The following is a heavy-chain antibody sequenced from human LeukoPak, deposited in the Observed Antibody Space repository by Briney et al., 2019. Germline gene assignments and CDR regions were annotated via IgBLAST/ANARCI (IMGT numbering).Heavy chain of an antibody. D-gene: IGHD3-10*01. CDR2: IYYSGST. J-gene: IGHJ4*02. CDR3: ARYWGAYYGSGSYYYFDY. CDR1: GGSISSGGYY. Sequence: SETLSLTCTVSGGSISSGGYYWSWIRQHPGKGLEWIGYIYYSGSTYYNPSLKSRVTISVDTSKNQFSLKLSSVTAADTAVYYCARYWGAYYGSGSYYYFDYWGQGTLVTVSS. V-gene: IGHV4-31*03.